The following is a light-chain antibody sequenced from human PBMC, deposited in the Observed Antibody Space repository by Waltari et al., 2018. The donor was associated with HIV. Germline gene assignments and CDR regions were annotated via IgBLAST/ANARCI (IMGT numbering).Light chain of an antibody. J-gene: IGLJ2*01. CDR2: DVS. V-gene: IGLV2-11*01. Sequence: QSALTQPRSVSGYPGQSVPIYCTGSSGAVGGYNDVHWYQQHPGKAPKLIIYDVSTRPSGVPARFSGSKSGNTASLTIFGLQAEDEADYYCCSYAGSVTFVVFGGGTKVTVV. CDR1: SGAVGGYND. CDR3: CSYAGSVTFVV.